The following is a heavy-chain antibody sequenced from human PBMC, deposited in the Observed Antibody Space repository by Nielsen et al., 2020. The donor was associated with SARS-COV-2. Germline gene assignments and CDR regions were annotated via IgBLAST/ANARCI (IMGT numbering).Heavy chain of an antibody. V-gene: IGHV3-30*03. CDR1: GFTFSSYG. CDR3: ARAVGATGDAFDI. J-gene: IGHJ3*02. CDR2: ISYDGSNK. D-gene: IGHD1-26*01. Sequence: GGSLRLSCAASGFTFSSYGMHWVRQAPGKGLEWVAVISYDGSNKYYADSVKDRFTISRDNSKNTLYLQMNSLRAEDTAVYYCARAVGATGDAFDIWGQGTMVTVSS.